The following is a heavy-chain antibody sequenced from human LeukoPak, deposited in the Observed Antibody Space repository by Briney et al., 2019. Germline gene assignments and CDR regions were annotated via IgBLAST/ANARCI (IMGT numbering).Heavy chain of an antibody. V-gene: IGHV1-2*02. J-gene: IGHJ4*02. CDR3: AMGGDIVLMVYAIEDY. CDR2: INPNSGGT. CDR1: GYTFTGYY. Sequence: ASVKVSCKASGYTFTGYYMHWVRQAPGQGLDWMGWINPNSGGTNYAQKFQGRVTMTRDTSISTAYMELSRLRSDDTAVYYCAMGGDIVLMVYAIEDYWGQGTLVTVSS. D-gene: IGHD2-8*01.